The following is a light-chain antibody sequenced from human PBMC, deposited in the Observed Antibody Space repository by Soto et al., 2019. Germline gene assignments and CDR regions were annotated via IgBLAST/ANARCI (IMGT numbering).Light chain of an antibody. CDR1: QGISSA. V-gene: IGKV1-13*02. J-gene: IGKJ2*01. CDR3: QQFNSYLYT. Sequence: AIQLTQSPSSLSASVGDRVTITCRASQGISSALAWYQQKPGKAPKLLFYEASSLESGVPSRFSGSGAGTDFTLTISSLQPEDFATYYCQQFNSYLYTFGQGTKLEIK. CDR2: EAS.